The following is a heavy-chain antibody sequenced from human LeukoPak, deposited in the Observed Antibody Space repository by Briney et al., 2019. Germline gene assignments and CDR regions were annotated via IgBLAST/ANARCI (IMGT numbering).Heavy chain of an antibody. D-gene: IGHD6-19*01. V-gene: IGHV1-18*01. CDR1: GYTFTSYG. J-gene: IGHJ4*02. CDR2: ISAYNGNT. Sequence: ASVKVSCKASGYTFTSYGINWVRQAPGQGLEWMGWISAYNGNTNYAQKLQGRVTMTTDTSTSTAYMELRSLRSDDTAVYYCARDQSAYSSGWYSDYWGQGTLVTVSS. CDR3: ARDQSAYSSGWYSDY.